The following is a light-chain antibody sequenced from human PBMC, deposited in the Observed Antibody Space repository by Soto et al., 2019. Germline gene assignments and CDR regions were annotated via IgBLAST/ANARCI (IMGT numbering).Light chain of an antibody. J-gene: IGKJ4*01. Sequence: DIQMTQSPSSLSASVGDRVTIPCRASQGIRNYLAWYQQKPGKVPKLLIYAASTLQSGVPSRFSGSGSGTDFTLTISSLQPEDVATYYCQKCGVAPFTFGGGTKVEI. CDR2: AAS. CDR3: QKCGVAPFT. V-gene: IGKV1-27*01. CDR1: QGIRNY.